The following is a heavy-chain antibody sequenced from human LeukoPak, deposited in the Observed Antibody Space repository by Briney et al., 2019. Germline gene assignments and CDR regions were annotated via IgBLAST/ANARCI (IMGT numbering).Heavy chain of an antibody. D-gene: IGHD3-10*01. CDR2: ISSSSSYI. CDR1: GFTFSSYS. Sequence: GGSLRLSCAASGFTFSSYSMNWVRQAPGKGLEWASSISSSSSYIYYADSVKGRFTISRDNAKNSLYLQMNSLRAEDTAVYYCARQRGSGGTFDYWGQGTLVTVSS. V-gene: IGHV3-21*01. J-gene: IGHJ4*02. CDR3: ARQRGSGGTFDY.